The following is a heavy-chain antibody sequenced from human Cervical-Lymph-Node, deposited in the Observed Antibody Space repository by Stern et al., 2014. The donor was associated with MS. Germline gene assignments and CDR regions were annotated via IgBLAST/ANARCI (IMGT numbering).Heavy chain of an antibody. J-gene: IGHJ4*02. D-gene: IGHD5-24*01. V-gene: IGHV4-59*01. Sequence: VQLVESGPGLVKPSETLSLTCTVSGGSISGYDCSWIRQPPGKGLEWFGHIYYSGGTNNMPSLTGRVSISIDTPKNQFSLKLSSVTAADTAVYYCARSRDAYSPLAYWGQGALVTVSS. CDR3: ARSRDAYSPLAY. CDR2: IYYSGGT. CDR1: GGSISGYD.